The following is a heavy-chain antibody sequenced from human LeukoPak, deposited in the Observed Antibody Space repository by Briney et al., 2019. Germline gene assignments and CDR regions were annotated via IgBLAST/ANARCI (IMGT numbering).Heavy chain of an antibody. CDR1: GFTFSSYA. V-gene: IGHV3-23*01. Sequence: QRLPHAASGFTFSSYAMMWVRQAPARGLEWVSTVSGMGGSTYYAACVKGRFTTSRDKSQNTLDLQMSSLRAADTAVYYCAKDLYSSSHSSPSLDCWGQGTLVTVSS. CDR2: VSGMGGST. J-gene: IGHJ4*02. D-gene: IGHD6-13*01. CDR3: AKDLYSSSHSSPSLDC.